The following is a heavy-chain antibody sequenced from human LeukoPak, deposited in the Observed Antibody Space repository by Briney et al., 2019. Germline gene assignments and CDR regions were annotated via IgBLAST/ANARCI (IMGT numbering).Heavy chain of an antibody. Sequence: GGSLRLSCAASGFTVSSNYMSWVRQAPGKGLEWVANIKQDGSEKYYVGSVKGRFTISRDNAKNSLYLQMNSLRAEDTAVYYCARPSLPYYYYYYMDVWGKGTTVTVSS. CDR1: GFTVSSNY. D-gene: IGHD1-26*01. V-gene: IGHV3-7*01. J-gene: IGHJ6*03. CDR3: ARPSLPYYYYYYMDV. CDR2: IKQDGSEK.